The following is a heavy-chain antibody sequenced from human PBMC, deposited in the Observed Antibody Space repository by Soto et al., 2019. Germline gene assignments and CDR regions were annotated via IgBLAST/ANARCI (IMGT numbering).Heavy chain of an antibody. Sequence: QVLLQESGPGLVKPSHTLSLTCTVCGGSISNGGYYWSWLRQPPGTGLEGIGYIYHSGTTYYNPSIKSRVTIAVAASKIQFAGKLGAVTAAYTHLYSCAIGTEVYPSGAVWGQGTTVSVS. CDR2: IYHSGTT. V-gene: IGHV4-31*03. J-gene: IGHJ6*02. D-gene: IGHD7-27*01. CDR3: AIGTEVYPSGAV. CDR1: GGSISNGGYY.